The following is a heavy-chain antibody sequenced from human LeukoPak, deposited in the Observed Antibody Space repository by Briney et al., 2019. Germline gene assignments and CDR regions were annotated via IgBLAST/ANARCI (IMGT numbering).Heavy chain of an antibody. CDR3: ARDGWDYSSSSHYFDY. CDR1: GGSISSSSYY. D-gene: IGHD6-6*01. J-gene: IGHJ4*02. V-gene: IGHV4-39*07. CDR2: IYYSGST. Sequence: PSETLSLTCTVSGGSISSSSYYWGWIRQPPGKGLEWIGSIYYSGSTYYNPSLKSRVTISVDTSKNQFSLKLSSVTAADTAVYYCARDGWDYSSSSHYFDYWGQGTLVTVSS.